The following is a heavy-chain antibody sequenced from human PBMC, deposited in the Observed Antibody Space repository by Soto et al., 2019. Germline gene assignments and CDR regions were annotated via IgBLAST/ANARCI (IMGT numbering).Heavy chain of an antibody. CDR2: TSNSGST. D-gene: IGHD2-2*01. CDR1: GGSITSSGYY. Sequence: QVQLQESGPGLVKPSQTLSLTCTVSGGSITSSGYYWSWIRQHPGAGLEWIGFTSNSGSTSYNPSRRSRVTISVGTSSSQFSLDVKSVTAADTAVSYCARGGGSTKVDYWGQGTLVTVSP. J-gene: IGHJ4*02. CDR3: ARGGGSTKVDY. V-gene: IGHV4-31*03.